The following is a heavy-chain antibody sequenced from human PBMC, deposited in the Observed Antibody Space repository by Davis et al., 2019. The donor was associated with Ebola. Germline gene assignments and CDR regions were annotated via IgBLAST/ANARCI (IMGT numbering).Heavy chain of an antibody. D-gene: IGHD5-24*01. V-gene: IGHV1-2*02. CDR1: GYTFTGYY. CDR2: INPNSGGT. Sequence: ASVKVSCKASGYTFTGYYMHWVRQAPGQGLEWMGWINPNSGGTNYAQKFQGRVTMTKDTSISTAYMELSRLRSDDTAVYYCAITDKEMATIAIDYWGQGTLVTVSS. J-gene: IGHJ4*02. CDR3: AITDKEMATIAIDY.